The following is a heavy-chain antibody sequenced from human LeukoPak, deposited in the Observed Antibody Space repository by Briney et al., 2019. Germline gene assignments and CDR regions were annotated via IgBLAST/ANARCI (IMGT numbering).Heavy chain of an antibody. J-gene: IGHJ1*01. D-gene: IGHD6-19*01. CDR1: GFTFSSYA. Sequence: PGGSLRLSCAASGFTFSSYAMSWVRQAPGKGLEWVSAISGSGGSTNHADSVKGRFTISRDNSKNTLYLQMNSLRAEDTAVYYCAKDLYSSGWPEYFQHWGQGTLVTVSS. CDR3: AKDLYSSGWPEYFQH. CDR2: ISGSGGST. V-gene: IGHV3-23*01.